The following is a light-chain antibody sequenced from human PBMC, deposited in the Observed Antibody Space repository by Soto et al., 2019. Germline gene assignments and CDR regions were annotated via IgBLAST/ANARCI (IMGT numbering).Light chain of an antibody. CDR2: GAS. Sequence: EVVMTQSPATVSVSPGERATLSCRASQSVSTNLAWYQQKPGQAPRLLIYGASGRATAIPARFSGSGSGTEFPLTISSLQSEDCAIYYCQQYDKWPETFGQGTKVEIK. J-gene: IGKJ1*01. V-gene: IGKV3D-15*01. CDR1: QSVSTN. CDR3: QQYDKWPET.